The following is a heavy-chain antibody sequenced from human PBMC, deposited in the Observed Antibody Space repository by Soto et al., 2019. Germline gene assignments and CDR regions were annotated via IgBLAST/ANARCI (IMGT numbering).Heavy chain of an antibody. CDR2: IKSKSDGGTT. Sequence: EVQLVQSGGGLVKPGGSFRLSCAASGFTFSNSWMNWVHQAPGKGLEWVGRIKSKSDGGTTDYAAPVKGRFTVSRDDSKSTLYLQMNSLKTEDTAVYYCSAIFRWGQGTLVTVSS. CDR3: SAIFR. V-gene: IGHV3-15*01. J-gene: IGHJ4*02. CDR1: GFTFSNSW.